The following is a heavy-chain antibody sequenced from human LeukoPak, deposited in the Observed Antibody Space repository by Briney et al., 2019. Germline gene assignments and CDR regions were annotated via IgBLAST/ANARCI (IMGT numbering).Heavy chain of an antibody. J-gene: IGHJ4*02. Sequence: PSETLSLTCAVYGGSFSGYYWSWIRQPPGKGLEWIGYIYYSGSTNYNPSLKSRVTISVDTSKNQFSLKLSSVTAADTAVYYCARLRSGYSYGTPFDYWGQGTLVTVSS. V-gene: IGHV4-59*08. CDR3: ARLRSGYSYGTPFDY. CDR1: GGSFSGYY. D-gene: IGHD5-18*01. CDR2: IYYSGST.